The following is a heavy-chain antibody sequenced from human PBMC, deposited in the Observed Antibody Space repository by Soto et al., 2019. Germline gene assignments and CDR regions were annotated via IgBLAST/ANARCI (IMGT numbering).Heavy chain of an antibody. CDR1: GFTFSNAW. Sequence: GGSLRLSCAASGFTFSNAWMSWVRQAPGKGLEWVGRIKSKTDGGTTDYAAPVKGRFTISRDDSKNTLYLQMNSLKTEDTAVDYCTTDPKSSGEGIDYWGQGTLVTVSS. V-gene: IGHV3-15*01. CDR2: IKSKTDGGTT. CDR3: TTDPKSSGEGIDY. D-gene: IGHD6-19*01. J-gene: IGHJ4*02.